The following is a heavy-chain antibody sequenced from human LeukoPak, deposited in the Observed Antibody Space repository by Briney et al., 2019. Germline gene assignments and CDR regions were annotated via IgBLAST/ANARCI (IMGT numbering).Heavy chain of an antibody. V-gene: IGHV1-46*01. D-gene: IGHD1-26*01. CDR1: GYTFTSYY. J-gene: IGHJ5*02. CDR2: INPTGGST. Sequence: ASVKVSCKASGYTFTSYYMHWVRQAPGQGLEWMGLINPTGGSTGYAQKFQGRVTMTRDVSTSTDYMELSSLRYEDTAIYYCARDNSLGDNAWWFDPWGQGTLVTVSS. CDR3: ARDNSLGDNAWWFDP.